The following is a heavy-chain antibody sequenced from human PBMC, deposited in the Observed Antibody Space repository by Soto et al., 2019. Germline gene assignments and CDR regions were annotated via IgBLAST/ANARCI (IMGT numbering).Heavy chain of an antibody. J-gene: IGHJ4*02. CDR1: GFRFSGYA. V-gene: IGHV3-23*01. Sequence: GVSLRLSCAASGFRFSGYAMSCVRQAPGQGLAWVSAISTRGGRTYYADSVKGRFTISRDNSANALYLEMNNLRPEDTAVYYCAKEYYYDSSGHYTDLYFEYWGKGTLVTVSS. CDR3: AKEYYYDSSGHYTDLYFEY. CDR2: ISTRGGRT. D-gene: IGHD3-22*01.